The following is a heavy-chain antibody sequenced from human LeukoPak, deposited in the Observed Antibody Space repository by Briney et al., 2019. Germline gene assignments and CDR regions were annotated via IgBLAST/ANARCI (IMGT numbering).Heavy chain of an antibody. CDR3: AIKQLGYSSSWYGHYYYGMDV. Sequence: GASVKVSCKASGGTFSSYAISWVRQAPGQRLEWMGRIIPILGIANYAQRFQGRVTITADRSTSTAYMELSSLRSEDTAVYYCAIKQLGYSSSWYGHYYYGMDVWGQGTTVTVSS. CDR2: IIPILGIA. D-gene: IGHD6-13*01. J-gene: IGHJ6*02. CDR1: GGTFSSYA. V-gene: IGHV1-69*04.